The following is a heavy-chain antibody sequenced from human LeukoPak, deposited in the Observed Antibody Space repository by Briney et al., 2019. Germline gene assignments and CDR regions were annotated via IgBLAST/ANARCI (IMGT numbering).Heavy chain of an antibody. J-gene: IGHJ6*02. CDR3: TRDLMDYDVSTGLHHYYMDV. V-gene: IGHV3-48*04. CDR2: IDKGGNTI. CDR1: GFTLSTAS. D-gene: IGHD3-9*01. Sequence: PGGSLRLSCVVSGFTLSTASMNWVRQAPGKGLEWISHIDKGGNTIYYAASVKGRFTISRDNAKNTLYLQMNTLRVEDTAVYYCTRDLMDYDVSTGLHHYYMDVWGQGTTVTVSS.